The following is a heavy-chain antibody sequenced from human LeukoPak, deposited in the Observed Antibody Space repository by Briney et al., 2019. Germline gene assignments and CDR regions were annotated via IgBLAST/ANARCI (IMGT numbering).Heavy chain of an antibody. D-gene: IGHD3-10*01. CDR3: ARGNYGSGFDP. CDR2: ISSSGSTI. CDR1: GFTFNEFW. J-gene: IGHJ5*02. Sequence: GGSLRLSCAASGFTFNEFWMHWVRQVPGKGLEWVSYISSSGSTIYYADSVKGRFTISRDNAKNSLYLQMNSLRAEDTAVYYCARGNYGSGFDPWGQGTLVTVSS. V-gene: IGHV3-11*04.